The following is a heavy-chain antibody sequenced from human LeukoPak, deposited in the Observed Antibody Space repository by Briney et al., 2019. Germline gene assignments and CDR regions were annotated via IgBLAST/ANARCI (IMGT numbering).Heavy chain of an antibody. D-gene: IGHD6-6*01. CDR1: GGTFTSYA. CDR3: AREGLGQLVRGAYHYYSYMDV. V-gene: IGHV1-69*13. CDR2: IIPIFGTA. J-gene: IGHJ6*03. Sequence: AVKVSYKASGGTFTSYAISWVRQAPGQGLGWMGGIIPIFGTANYAQKFQGRVTITADGSTGTAYMELSSLRSEDTDVYYCAREGLGQLVRGAYHYYSYMDVWGKGTTVTVSS.